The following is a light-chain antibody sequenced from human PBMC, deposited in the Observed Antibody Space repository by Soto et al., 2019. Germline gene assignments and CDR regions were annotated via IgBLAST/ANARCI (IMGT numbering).Light chain of an antibody. V-gene: IGKV1-9*01. J-gene: IGKJ1*01. CDR1: QAISSY. CDR3: QQLNSYPRT. CDR2: GAS. Sequence: IQLTQSPPSLSASVGDRVTITCRASQAISSYLAWYQQKPGRAPNLLIYGASTLQSGVPSRFSGSGSGTDFTLTISSLQPEDFATYYCQQLNSYPRTFGQGTKVDIK.